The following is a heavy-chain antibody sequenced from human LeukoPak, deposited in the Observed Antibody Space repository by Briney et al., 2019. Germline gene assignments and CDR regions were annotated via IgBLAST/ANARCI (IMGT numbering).Heavy chain of an antibody. Sequence: PSETLSLTCTVSGGSISSYYWSWIRQPPGKGLEWIGYIYYSGSTNYNPSLKSRVTISVDTSKNQFSLKLSSVTAVDTAVYYCARGSASYYYYYMDVWGKGTTVTVSS. V-gene: IGHV4-59*01. CDR3: ARGSASYYYYYMDV. CDR2: IYYSGST. J-gene: IGHJ6*03. CDR1: GGSISSYY.